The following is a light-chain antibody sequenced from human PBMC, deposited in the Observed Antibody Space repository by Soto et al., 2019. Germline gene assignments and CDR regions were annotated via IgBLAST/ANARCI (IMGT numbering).Light chain of an antibody. CDR1: QGISSW. J-gene: IGKJ4*01. V-gene: IGKV1-12*01. CDR3: HQASSFPLS. CDR2: KAS. Sequence: DIQMTQSPSSVSASVGDRVTISFRASQGISSWLAWYQQKPGEAPKLLIYKASTLQTGVPSRFSGSGSGTDFTLTITSLQPEDFATYYCHQASSFPLSFGGGTKVDIK.